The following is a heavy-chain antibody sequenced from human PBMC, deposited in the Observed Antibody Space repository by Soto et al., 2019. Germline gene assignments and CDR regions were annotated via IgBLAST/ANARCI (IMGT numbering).Heavy chain of an antibody. J-gene: IGHJ4*02. CDR2: ISLDGGRT. D-gene: IGHD3-9*01. CDR1: GFSFEDYT. CDR3: ARDSYDILTLHFDY. V-gene: IGHV3-43*01. Sequence: GGSLRLSCAASGFSFEDYTMHWVRHTPGKGPEWISLISLDGGRTLYSDSVKGRFIISRDNSKNSLYLQMNSLTTEDTALYFCARDSYDILTLHFDYWGQGTLVTVSS.